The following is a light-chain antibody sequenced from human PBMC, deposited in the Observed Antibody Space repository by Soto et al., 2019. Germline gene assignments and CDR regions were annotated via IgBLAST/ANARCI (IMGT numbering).Light chain of an antibody. CDR3: LSFDSSLSVV. V-gene: IGLV1-40*01. CDR2: GNT. CDR1: SSNIGAGYD. J-gene: IGLJ2*01. Sequence: QSVLTQPHSVSGAPGQRVTLSCTGSSSNIGAGYDVHWYQQLPGRAPKLLIYGNTNRPSGVPDRFSGSKSGTSASLAITGLQAEDEADYYCLSFDSSLSVVFGGGTKLTVL.